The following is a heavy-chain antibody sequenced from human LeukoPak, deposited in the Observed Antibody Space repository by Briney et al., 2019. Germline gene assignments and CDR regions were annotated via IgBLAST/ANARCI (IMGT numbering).Heavy chain of an antibody. V-gene: IGHV1-2*02. CDR1: GYTVTGYY. D-gene: IGHD5-24*01. CDR2: ISPDSGRT. J-gene: IGHJ4*02. CDR3: ARDTRSSYLQYYFDY. Sequence: ASVKVSCRASGYTVTGYYIHWVRQAPGQGLEWIGWISPDSGRTGFAQKFQGRVTMTRDTSISTAYMDLSRLGYDDTAVYYCARDTRSSYLQYYFDYWGQGTLVTVSS.